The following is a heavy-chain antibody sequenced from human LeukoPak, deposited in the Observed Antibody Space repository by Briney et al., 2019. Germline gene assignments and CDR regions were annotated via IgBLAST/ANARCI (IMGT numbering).Heavy chain of an antibody. CDR3: ARINWLDP. CDR2: ISTSGTTI. J-gene: IGHJ5*02. Sequence: GGSLRLSCAASVFTFSSYEMNGVRQAPGKGLEWVSYISTSGTTIYYADSVKGRFTISRDNAKKSLYLQMNSLRAEDTAVYYCARINWLDPWGQGTLVTVSS. CDR1: VFTFSSYE. V-gene: IGHV3-48*03.